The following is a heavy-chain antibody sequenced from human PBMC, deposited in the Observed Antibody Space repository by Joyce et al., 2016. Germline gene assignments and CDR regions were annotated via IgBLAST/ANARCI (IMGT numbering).Heavy chain of an antibody. CDR2: VKRKSQGGTT. CDR3: VTGLCIGTACHWDDAFDV. V-gene: IGHV3-15*01. D-gene: IGHD2-2*01. J-gene: IGHJ3*01. CDR1: GFSFRNAW. Sequence: EVQLVESGGGLVKPGGSLRLSCAASGFSFRNAWVTWVRQAPGKGLAWVGRVKRKSQGGTTDYAAPVKGRFTISRDDSRDTAYLQMNSLKSEDTGVYFCVTGLCIGTACHWDDAFDVWGQGTMVTVSS.